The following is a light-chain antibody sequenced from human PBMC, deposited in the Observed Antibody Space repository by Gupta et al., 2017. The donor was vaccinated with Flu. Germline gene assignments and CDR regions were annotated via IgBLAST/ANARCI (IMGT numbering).Light chain of an antibody. Sequence: EIVLTQSPGTLSFSPGERSTLPCRASQSVSSSYLAWYQQKPGQAPRLIIYVASSRASGNARRFSGGGGMKDFSHTSSVRENEDCAVYYRQDDGRPRAFGQGTKVEIK. J-gene: IGKJ1*01. CDR3: QDDGRPRA. V-gene: IGKV3-20*01. CDR2: VAS. CDR1: QSVSSSY.